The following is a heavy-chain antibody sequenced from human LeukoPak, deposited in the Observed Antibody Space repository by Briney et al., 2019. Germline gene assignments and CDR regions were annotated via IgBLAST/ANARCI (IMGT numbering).Heavy chain of an antibody. Sequence: ASVKVSCKASGYTFTGYYMHWVRQAPGQGLEWMGWINPNSGGTNYAQKFQGWVTMTRDTSISTAYMELSRLRSDDTAVYYCARSPMVVTNNDAFDIWGQGTMVTVSS. CDR2: INPNSGGT. CDR1: GYTFTGYY. CDR3: ARSPMVVTNNDAFDI. D-gene: IGHD2-21*02. V-gene: IGHV1-2*04. J-gene: IGHJ3*02.